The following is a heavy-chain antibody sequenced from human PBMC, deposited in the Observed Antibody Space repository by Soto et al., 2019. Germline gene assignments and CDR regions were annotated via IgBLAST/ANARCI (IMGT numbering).Heavy chain of an antibody. CDR1: GFTLSTYS. CDR3: ARSIAVAGLDY. D-gene: IGHD6-19*01. CDR2: ISYDGNKK. V-gene: IGHV3-30*01. J-gene: IGHJ4*02. Sequence: QVQLVESGGGVVHPGRSLRLSCAASGFTLSTYSMHWVRQAPGKGLEWVAVISYDGNKKFYRDSVKGRFSISRDTSMHTVYLETNSLSPEDTGVYYCARSIAVAGLDYWGQGTLVTVSS.